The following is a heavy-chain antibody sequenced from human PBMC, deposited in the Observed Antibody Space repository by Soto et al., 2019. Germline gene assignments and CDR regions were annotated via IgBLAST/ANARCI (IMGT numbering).Heavy chain of an antibody. D-gene: IGHD5-18*01. J-gene: IGHJ6*02. CDR1: EYIITNYC. CDR3: ARANMGYSYGYDYYYGMDV. CDR2: IDPSDSYT. Sequence: PVQSMKTSRKGSEYIITNYCISWVRQMPGKGLEWMGRIDPSDSYTTYSPSFQGHVTISADKSISTAYLQWSSLKASDTAMYYCARANMGYSYGYDYYYGMDVWGQGTTVTVSS. V-gene: IGHV5-10-1*01.